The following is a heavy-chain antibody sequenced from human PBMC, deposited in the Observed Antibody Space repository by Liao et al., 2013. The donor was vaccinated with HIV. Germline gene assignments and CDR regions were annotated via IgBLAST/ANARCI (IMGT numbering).Heavy chain of an antibody. J-gene: IGHJ3*02. CDR3: ARVVRGVRVYAFDI. D-gene: IGHD3-10*02. Sequence: QVQLQQWGAGLLKPSETLSLTCTVSGGSISSYYWSWIRQPPGKGLEWIGRIYTSGSTNYNPSLKSRVTISVDTSKNQFSLKLSSVTAADTAVYYCARVVRGVRVYAFDIWGQGTMVTVSS. V-gene: IGHV4-59*10. CDR1: GGSISSYY. CDR2: IYTSGST.